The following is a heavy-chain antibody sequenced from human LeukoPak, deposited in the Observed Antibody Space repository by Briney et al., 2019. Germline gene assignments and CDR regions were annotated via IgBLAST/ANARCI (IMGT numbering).Heavy chain of an antibody. CDR3: TRDSTSREFDL. D-gene: IGHD6-6*01. CDR2: VWADGNTK. CDR1: GFTFSSYG. Sequence: QPGRSLRLSCAASGFTFSSYGMHWVRRAPGKGLEWVAVVWADGNTKYYADSVKGRFTISRDNTKYTLYLQINPLRDEDTAVYYCTRDSTSREFDLWGRGTLVTVSS. J-gene: IGHJ2*01. V-gene: IGHV3-33*01.